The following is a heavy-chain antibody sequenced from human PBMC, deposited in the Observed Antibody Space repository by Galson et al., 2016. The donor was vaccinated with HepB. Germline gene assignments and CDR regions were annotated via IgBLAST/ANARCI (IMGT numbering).Heavy chain of an antibody. J-gene: IGHJ5*02. CDR1: GGSISSSSYY. Sequence: ETLSLTCTVSGGSISSSSYYWGCIRQPPGEGLEWIGSIYYSGNTYYNPSLKSRVTISVDTSKNQFSLKLTSVTAADTAVYDCARTTMGYYGSGSYHNWFDPWGQGTLVTVSS. CDR2: IYYSGNT. V-gene: IGHV4-39*01. CDR3: ARTTMGYYGSGSYHNWFDP. D-gene: IGHD3-10*01.